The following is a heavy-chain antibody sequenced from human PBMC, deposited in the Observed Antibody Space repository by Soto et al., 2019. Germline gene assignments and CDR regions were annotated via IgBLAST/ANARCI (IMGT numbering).Heavy chain of an antibody. Sequence: QVQLVESGGGVVQPGRSLRLSCTASGFTFSSYAMHWVRQAPGKGLEWVAVIWYDGSNKYYSDSLKGRLTISRDNSKNTLYLQVNSLGAEDTAVYYCAREPDYGEAMDVWGQGTTVTVSS. CDR2: IWYDGSNK. V-gene: IGHV3-33*01. D-gene: IGHD4-17*01. CDR3: AREPDYGEAMDV. CDR1: GFTFSSYA. J-gene: IGHJ6*02.